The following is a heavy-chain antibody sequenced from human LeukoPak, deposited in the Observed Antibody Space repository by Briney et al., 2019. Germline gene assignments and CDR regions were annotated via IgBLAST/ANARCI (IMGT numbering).Heavy chain of an antibody. CDR2: IYYRVTS. J-gene: IGHJ4*02. CDR3: ARAVGGDGSGSL. CDR1: GGSISSYY. D-gene: IGHD3-10*01. V-gene: IGHV4-59*01. Sequence: SETLSLTCTVSGGSISSYYWTWIRQPPGKGLEWIGYIYYRVTSDYNPSLKSRVTMSVDMSTRQISLKLSSVTAADTAVYYCARAVGGDGSGSLWGPGTLVTVSS.